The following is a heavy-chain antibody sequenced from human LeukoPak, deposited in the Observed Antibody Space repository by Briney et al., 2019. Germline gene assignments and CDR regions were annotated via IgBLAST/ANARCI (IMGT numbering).Heavy chain of an antibody. CDR1: GFTVSSNY. J-gene: IGHJ5*02. Sequence: PGGSLRLSCAASGFTVSSNYMSWVRQAPGKGLGWVSVIYSGGSTYYADSVKGRFTISRDNSKNTLYLQMNSLRAEDTAVYYCARGGIRYFDWLVIWGQGTLVTVSS. CDR2: IYSGGST. D-gene: IGHD3-9*01. CDR3: ARGGIRYFDWLVI. V-gene: IGHV3-66*02.